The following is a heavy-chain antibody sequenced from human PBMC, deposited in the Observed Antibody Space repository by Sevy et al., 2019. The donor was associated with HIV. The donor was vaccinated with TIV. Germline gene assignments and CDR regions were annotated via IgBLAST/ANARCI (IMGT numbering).Heavy chain of an antibody. Sequence: SETLSLTCAVYGGSFSGYYWSWIRQPPGKGLEWIGKINHSGSTNYNPSLKSRVTISVDTSKNQFSLKLSSVTAADTAVYYCARRATVTLSFDYWGQGTLVTVSS. J-gene: IGHJ4*02. CDR3: ARRATVTLSFDY. V-gene: IGHV4-34*01. CDR2: INHSGST. CDR1: GGSFSGYY. D-gene: IGHD4-17*01.